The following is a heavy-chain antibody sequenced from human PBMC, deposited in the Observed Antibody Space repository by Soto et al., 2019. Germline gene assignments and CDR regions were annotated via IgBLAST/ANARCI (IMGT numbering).Heavy chain of an antibody. J-gene: IGHJ6*02. CDR1: GYRFTSYK. CDR3: ASDTAPSAV. V-gene: IGHV1-46*01. Sequence: ASVKVSCKASGYRFTSYKMHWVRQAPGQGLEWMGIINPSGGSTSYAQKFQGRVTMTKDTSTSTAYMELSSLRSEDTAVYYCASDTAPSAVWGQGTTVTVSS. CDR2: INPSGGST. D-gene: IGHD4-17*01.